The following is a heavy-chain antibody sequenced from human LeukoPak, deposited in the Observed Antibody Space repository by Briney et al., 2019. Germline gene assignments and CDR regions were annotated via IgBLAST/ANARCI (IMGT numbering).Heavy chain of an antibody. CDR3: AELGITMIGGV. V-gene: IGHV3-21*06. CDR2: ISRSSSYI. Sequence: PGGSLRLSCAASGFTFSSYSMIWVRQAPGKGLDWVSSISRSSSYIYYADSVKGRFTISRDNAKNSLYLQMNSLRVEDTAVYYCAELGITMIGGVWGKGTTVTISS. CDR1: GFTFSSYS. J-gene: IGHJ6*04. D-gene: IGHD3-10*02.